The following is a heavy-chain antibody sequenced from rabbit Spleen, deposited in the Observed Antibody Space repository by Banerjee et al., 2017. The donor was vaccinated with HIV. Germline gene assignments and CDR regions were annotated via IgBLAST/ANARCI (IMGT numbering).Heavy chain of an antibody. CDR2: IAGSSSGFT. Sequence: QSLEESGGDLVKPGASLTLTCTASGFFFSSSDYMCWVRQAPGKGLEWISCIAGSSSGFTYSATWAKGRFTISKTSSTTVTLQMTSLTVADTATYFCASDIYGDGTFRLWGQGTLVTVS. J-gene: IGHJ4*01. CDR3: ASDIYGDGTFRL. D-gene: IGHD2-1*01. CDR1: GFFFSSSDY. V-gene: IGHV1S40*01.